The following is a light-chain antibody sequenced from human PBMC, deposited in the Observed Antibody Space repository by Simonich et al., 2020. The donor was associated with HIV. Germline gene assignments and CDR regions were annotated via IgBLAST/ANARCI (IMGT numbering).Light chain of an antibody. V-gene: IGKV1D-8*03. CDR2: AAS. CDR3: QQSYSTPFT. CDR1: QGISSY. J-gene: IGKJ3*01. Sequence: VIWMTQSPSLLSASTGDRVTITCRASQGISSYLAWYQQKPGKAPKLLIYAASSLQSGVPSRFSGSGSGTDFTLTISSLQPEDFATYYCQQSYSTPFTFGPGTKVDIK.